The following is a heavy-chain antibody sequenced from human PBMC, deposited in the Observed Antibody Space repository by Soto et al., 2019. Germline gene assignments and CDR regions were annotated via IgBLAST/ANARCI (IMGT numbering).Heavy chain of an antibody. Sequence: SETLSLTFTVSGGSISSSHLSWIRQPPGQGLEWIGYIYYSGSTNYNPSLKSRVTISVDTSKNQFSLKLSSVTAADTAVYYCARVVVAATPDYVDYWGTGTLVTVSS. D-gene: IGHD2-15*01. CDR1: GGSISSSH. J-gene: IGHJ4*02. V-gene: IGHV4-59*01. CDR2: IYYSGST. CDR3: ARVVVAATPDYVDY.